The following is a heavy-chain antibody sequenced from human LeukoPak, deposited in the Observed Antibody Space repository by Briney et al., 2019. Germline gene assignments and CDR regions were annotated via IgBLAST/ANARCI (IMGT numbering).Heavy chain of an antibody. CDR2: IFYSGST. D-gene: IGHD5-18*01. CDR3: ARDRDGYSRYFDY. Sequence: SETLSLTCTVSGGSISTYYWSWIRQPPGKGLEWIGYIFYSGSTNYNPSLKSQVTISVDTSKNQFSLKLTSVTAADTAVYYCARDRDGYSRYFDYWGQGTLVTVSS. V-gene: IGHV4-59*01. J-gene: IGHJ4*02. CDR1: GGSISTYY.